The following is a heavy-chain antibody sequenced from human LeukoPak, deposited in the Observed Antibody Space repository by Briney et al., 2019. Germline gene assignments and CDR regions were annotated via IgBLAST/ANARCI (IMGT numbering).Heavy chain of an antibody. D-gene: IGHD2-15*01. V-gene: IGHV4-61*02. CDR1: SGSISSGSYY. Sequence: SETLSLTCTVSSGSISSGSYYWSWIRQPAGKGLEWIGRIYTSGSTNYNPSLKSRVTISVDTSKNQFSLKLSSVTAADTAVYYCARDGGYCSGGSCYSGYYYYYMDVWGKGTTVTISS. J-gene: IGHJ6*03. CDR2: IYTSGST. CDR3: ARDGGYCSGGSCYSGYYYYYMDV.